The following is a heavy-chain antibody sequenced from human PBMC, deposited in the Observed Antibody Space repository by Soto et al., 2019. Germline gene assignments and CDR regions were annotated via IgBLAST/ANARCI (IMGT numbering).Heavy chain of an antibody. CDR2: INAGNGNT. J-gene: IGHJ4*02. D-gene: IGHD6-13*01. CDR1: GYTFTSYA. Sequence: QVQLVQSGAEVKKPGASVKVSCKASGYTFTSYAMHWVRQAPGQRLEWMGWINAGNGNTKYSQKFQGRVTITRDTSASSAYMELSSLRSEDTAVYYCARDIMAAAPDYWGQGTLVTVSS. CDR3: ARDIMAAAPDY. V-gene: IGHV1-3*01.